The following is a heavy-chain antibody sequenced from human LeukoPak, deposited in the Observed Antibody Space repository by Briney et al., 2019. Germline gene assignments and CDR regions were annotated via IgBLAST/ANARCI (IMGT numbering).Heavy chain of an antibody. CDR1: GFTFSTYA. J-gene: IGHJ4*02. Sequence: PGGSLRLSCDTSGFTFSTYAMNWVRQTPGKGLEWVSGITHSGGSTNYADSVKGRFTISRDNAKNSLYLQMNSLRAEDTAVYYCARGRSRQDYWGQGTLVTVSS. CDR2: ITHSGGST. V-gene: IGHV3-23*01. CDR3: ARGRSRQDY. D-gene: IGHD3-16*02.